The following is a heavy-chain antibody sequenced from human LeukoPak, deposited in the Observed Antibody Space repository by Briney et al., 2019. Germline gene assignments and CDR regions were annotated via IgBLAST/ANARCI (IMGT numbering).Heavy chain of an antibody. CDR1: GFTVSSNY. D-gene: IGHD6-13*01. CDR3: ARDLSPRGIAAAGAPGDY. Sequence: GGSLRLSCAASGFTVSSNYMSWVRQAPGKGLEWVSVIYSGGSTYYADSVKGRFTISRDISKNTLYLQMNSLRAEDTAVYYCARDLSPRGIAAAGAPGDYWGQGTLVTVSS. V-gene: IGHV3-53*01. CDR2: IYSGGST. J-gene: IGHJ4*02.